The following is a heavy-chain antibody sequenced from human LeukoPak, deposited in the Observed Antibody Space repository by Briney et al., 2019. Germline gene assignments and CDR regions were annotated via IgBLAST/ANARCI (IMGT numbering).Heavy chain of an antibody. V-gene: IGHV4-39*01. Sequence: PSETLSLTCTVSGGSISSSSYYWGWIRQPPGKGLEWIGSIYYSGSTYYNPSLKSRVTISVDTSKNQFSLQLNSVTPEDTAVYYCARSGPMVREGDWFDPWGQGTLVTVSS. CDR3: ARSGPMVREGDWFDP. CDR2: IYYSGST. J-gene: IGHJ5*02. CDR1: GGSISSSSYY. D-gene: IGHD3-10*01.